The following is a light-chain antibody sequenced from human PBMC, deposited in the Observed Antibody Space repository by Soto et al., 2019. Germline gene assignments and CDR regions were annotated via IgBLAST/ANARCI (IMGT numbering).Light chain of an antibody. Sequence: VVLTHSPAPLFLSPGATATFSFGASQGVSSSLAWYQQKPGQAPRLLIYDASSRAAGIPARFSGSGSGTDFALTISSLEPEDFAVYYCHHRGNGITFGQGTRLEI. J-gene: IGKJ5*01. CDR3: HHRGNGIT. CDR2: DAS. CDR1: QGVSSS. V-gene: IGKV3-11*01.